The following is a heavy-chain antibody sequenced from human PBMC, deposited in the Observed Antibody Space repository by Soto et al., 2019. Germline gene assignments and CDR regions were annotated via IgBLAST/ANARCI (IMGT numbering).Heavy chain of an antibody. Sequence: LSLTCAVSGYSISSGYYWGWIRQPPGKGLEWIGSIYHSGSTYYNPPLKSRVTISVDTSKNQFSLKLSSVTAADTAVYYCARVYGYYDSSGYLFDYWGQGTLVTVSS. D-gene: IGHD3-22*01. CDR1: GYSISSGYY. CDR2: IYHSGST. CDR3: ARVYGYYDSSGYLFDY. J-gene: IGHJ4*02. V-gene: IGHV4-38-2*01.